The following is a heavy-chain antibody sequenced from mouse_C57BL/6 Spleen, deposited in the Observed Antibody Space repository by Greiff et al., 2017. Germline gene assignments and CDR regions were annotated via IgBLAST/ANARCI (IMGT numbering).Heavy chain of an antibody. CDR1: GFTFSSYA. V-gene: IGHV5-4*01. CDR3: ARGHYDY. D-gene: IGHD1-1*01. Sequence: EVQLVESGGGLVKPGGSLKLSCAASGFTFSSYAMSWVRQTPEKRLEWVATISDGGSYTYYPDNVKGRFTISRDNAKNNLYLQMSHLKSEDTAMYYCARGHYDYWGQGTSVTVSS. CDR2: ISDGGSYT. J-gene: IGHJ4*01.